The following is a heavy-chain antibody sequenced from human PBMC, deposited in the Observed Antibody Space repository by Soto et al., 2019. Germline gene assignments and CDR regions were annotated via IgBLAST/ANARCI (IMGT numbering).Heavy chain of an antibody. CDR2: ISSNGGST. Sequence: GGSLRLSCSASGFTFSSYAMHWVRQAPGKGLEYVSAISSNGGSTYYADSMKGRFTISRDNSKNTLYLQMSSLRAEDTAVYYCVKERSGQSSAYYYGSGSYGDFVGAFDIWGQGTMVTVSS. J-gene: IGHJ3*02. CDR3: VKERSGQSSAYYYGSGSYGDFVGAFDI. V-gene: IGHV3-64D*08. CDR1: GFTFSSYA. D-gene: IGHD3-10*01.